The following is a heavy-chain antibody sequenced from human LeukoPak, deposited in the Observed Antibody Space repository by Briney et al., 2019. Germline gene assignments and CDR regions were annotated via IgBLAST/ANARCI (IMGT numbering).Heavy chain of an antibody. CDR3: ARHQIQLWQGFDY. V-gene: IGHV3-23*01. CDR1: GFTFSSYA. CDR2: IRGSGGST. Sequence: GGSLRLSCAASGFTFSSYAMSWVRQAPGKGLEWVSAIRGSGGSTYYADSVKGRFTISRDNSKNTLYLQMNSLRAEDTAVYYCARHQIQLWQGFDYWGQGTLVTVSS. J-gene: IGHJ4*02. D-gene: IGHD5-18*01.